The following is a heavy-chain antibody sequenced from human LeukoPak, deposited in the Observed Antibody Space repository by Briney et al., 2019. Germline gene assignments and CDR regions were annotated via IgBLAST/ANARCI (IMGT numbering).Heavy chain of an antibody. V-gene: IGHV4-59*01. J-gene: IGHJ3*02. CDR1: GGSISSYY. CDR2: IYYSGST. Sequence: SETLSLTCTVSGGSISSYYWSWIRQPPGKGLEWIGCIYYSGSTNYNPPLKSRVTISVDTSKNQFSLKLSSVTAADTAVYYCARDDYGGNPSAFDIWGQGTMVTVSS. D-gene: IGHD4-23*01. CDR3: ARDDYGGNPSAFDI.